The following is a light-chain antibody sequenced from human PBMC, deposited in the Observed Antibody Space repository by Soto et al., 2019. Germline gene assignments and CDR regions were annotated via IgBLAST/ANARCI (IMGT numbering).Light chain of an antibody. CDR1: QSVSSN. Sequence: EIVMTQSPATLSVSPGERATLSCRASQSVSSNLAWYQQKPGQGPRLLIYGASTRATSIPARFIGSGSGTEFTLTINSLQSEDFAVYYCQQYNKWPPYTFGQGTKLEIK. CDR2: GAS. V-gene: IGKV3-15*01. J-gene: IGKJ2*01. CDR3: QQYNKWPPYT.